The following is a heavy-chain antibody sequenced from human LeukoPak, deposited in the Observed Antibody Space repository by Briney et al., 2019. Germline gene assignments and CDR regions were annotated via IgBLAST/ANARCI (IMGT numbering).Heavy chain of an antibody. CDR2: INWNGGST. V-gene: IGHV3-20*04. Sequence: GGSLRLSCAASGFTFDDYGMSWVRQAPGKGLEWVSGINWNGGSTGYADSVKGRFTISRDNAKNTLYLQMNSLRAEDTAVYYCASGLIRTGGKDYWGQGTLVTVSS. D-gene: IGHD7-27*01. CDR1: GFTFDDYG. J-gene: IGHJ4*02. CDR3: ASGLIRTGGKDY.